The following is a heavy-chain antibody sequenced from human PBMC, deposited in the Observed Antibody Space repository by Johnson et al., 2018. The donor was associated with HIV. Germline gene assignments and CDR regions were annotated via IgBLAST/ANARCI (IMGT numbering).Heavy chain of an antibody. V-gene: IGHV3-30*04. D-gene: IGHD7-27*01. CDR3: ASGDELGDDAFDI. Sequence: VHLVESGGGVVQPGRSLRLSCAASGFIFSSYSMHWVRQAPGRGLEWVAVISYDGNSKYYADSVRGRFTISRDNSKNALFLQMNSLRAEDTALYYCASGDELGDDAFDIWGQGTMVTVSS. CDR1: GFIFSSYS. CDR2: ISYDGNSK. J-gene: IGHJ3*02.